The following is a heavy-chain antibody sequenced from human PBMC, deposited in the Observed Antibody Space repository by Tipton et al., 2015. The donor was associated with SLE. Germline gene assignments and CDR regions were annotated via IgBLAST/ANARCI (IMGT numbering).Heavy chain of an antibody. CDR3: ARALPNWDYDAFDI. CDR1: GFTFSSYAMH. J-gene: IGHJ3*02. Sequence: LRLSCAASGFTFSSYAMHWVRQAPGKGLEWIGYIYYSGSTYYNPSLKSRVTISVDTSKNQFSLKLSSVTAADTAVYYCARALPNWDYDAFDIWGQGTMVTVSS. D-gene: IGHD1-1*01. V-gene: IGHV4-30-4*01. CDR2: IYYSGST.